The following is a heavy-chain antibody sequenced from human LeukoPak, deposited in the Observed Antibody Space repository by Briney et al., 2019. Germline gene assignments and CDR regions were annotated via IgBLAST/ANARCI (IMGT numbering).Heavy chain of an antibody. CDR2: MYYSGST. Sequence: SETLSLTCTVSGGSLSSSSYYWGWIRQPPGKGLEWIGSMYYSGSTSYNPSLKSRVTISVDTSKNQFSLKLSSVTAADTAVYHCARHRYYYGSGRRWFDPWGQGTLVTVSS. CDR3: ARHRYYYGSGRRWFDP. CDR1: GGSLSSSSYY. J-gene: IGHJ5*02. D-gene: IGHD3-10*01. V-gene: IGHV4-39*01.